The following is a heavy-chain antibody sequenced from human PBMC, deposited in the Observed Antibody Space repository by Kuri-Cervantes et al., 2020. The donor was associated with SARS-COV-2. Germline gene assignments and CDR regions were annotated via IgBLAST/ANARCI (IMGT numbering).Heavy chain of an antibody. Sequence: GGSLRLSCAASGFTFSSYAMSWVRQAPGKGLEWVAVISYDGSNKYYADSVKGRFTISRDNSKNTLYLQMNSLRAEDTAVYYCARGPSITIFGVAYDYYMDVWGKGTTVTVSS. D-gene: IGHD3-3*01. V-gene: IGHV3-30-3*01. J-gene: IGHJ6*03. CDR3: ARGPSITIFGVAYDYYMDV. CDR1: GFTFSSYA. CDR2: ISYDGSNK.